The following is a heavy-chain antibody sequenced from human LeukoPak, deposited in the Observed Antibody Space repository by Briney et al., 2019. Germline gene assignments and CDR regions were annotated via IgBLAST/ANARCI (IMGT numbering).Heavy chain of an antibody. D-gene: IGHD2-15*01. CDR2: IYHSGST. CDR3: ARFDIVEEGGPDY. Sequence: SQTLSLTCNVSGGAISRGVYYWSWIRQPPGKGLEWIGYIYHSGSTYYNPSLKSRITISVDTSKNQFSLKVTSVTAADTATYYCARFDIVEEGGPDYWGQGTLVTVSS. V-gene: IGHV4-30-4*01. CDR1: GGAISRGVYY. J-gene: IGHJ4*02.